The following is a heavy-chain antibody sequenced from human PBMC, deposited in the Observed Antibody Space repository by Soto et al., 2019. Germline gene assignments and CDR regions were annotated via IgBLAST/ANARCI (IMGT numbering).Heavy chain of an antibody. V-gene: IGHV1-18*01. J-gene: IGHJ4*02. CDR2: ISGYNGYT. Sequence: QVQLVQSGAEVKKPGASVRVSCQASGYTFTSYHICWVRQAPGQGLEWMGCISGYNGYTNYAQNVQGSVSMTTDTSTNTAYLELRNLRSDDTAIYFCARSLAGRPGDDWGQGTLVTVSS. CDR3: ARSLAGRPGDD. D-gene: IGHD6-25*01. CDR1: GYTFTSYH.